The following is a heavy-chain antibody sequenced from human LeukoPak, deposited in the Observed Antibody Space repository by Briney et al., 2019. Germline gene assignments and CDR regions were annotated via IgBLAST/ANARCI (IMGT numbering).Heavy chain of an antibody. J-gene: IGHJ4*02. CDR3: AKGSPYYDIDELDY. V-gene: IGHV3-23*01. D-gene: IGHD3-9*01. Sequence: RSGGSLRLSCAASRFTFSSYAMSWVRQAPGKGLEWVSAISGSGGSTYYADSVKGRFIISRDNSKNTLYLQMNSLRAEDTAVYYCAKGSPYYDIDELDYWGQGTLVTVSS. CDR2: ISGSGGST. CDR1: RFTFSSYA.